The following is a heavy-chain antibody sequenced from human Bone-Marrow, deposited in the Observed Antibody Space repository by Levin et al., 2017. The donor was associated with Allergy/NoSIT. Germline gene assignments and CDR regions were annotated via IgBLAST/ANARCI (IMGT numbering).Heavy chain of an antibody. Sequence: GGSLRLSCAASGFIVSSNYMSWVRQAPGKGLECVSVIYSGGSTYYADSVKGRFTISRDSSKNTLYLQMNSLRAEDTAVYYWARKTDSSGSGDYWGQGTRVTVSS. CDR2: IYSGGST. D-gene: IGHD3-22*01. J-gene: IGHJ4*02. CDR3: ARKTDSSGSGDY. CDR1: GFIVSSNY. V-gene: IGHV3-53*01.